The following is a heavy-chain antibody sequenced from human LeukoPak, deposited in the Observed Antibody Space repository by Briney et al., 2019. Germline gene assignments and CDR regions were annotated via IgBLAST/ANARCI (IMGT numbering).Heavy chain of an antibody. CDR1: GFTVSSNY. V-gene: IGHV3-53*01. J-gene: IGHJ4*02. D-gene: IGHD5-18*01. Sequence: GGSLRLSCAASGFTVSSNYMSWVRQAPGKGLEWVSVIYSGGSTYYADSVKGRFTISRDNSKNTLYLQVNSLRAEDTAVYYCAKGNGYSYGRYYFDYWGQGTLVTVSS. CDR3: AKGNGYSYGRYYFDY. CDR2: IYSGGST.